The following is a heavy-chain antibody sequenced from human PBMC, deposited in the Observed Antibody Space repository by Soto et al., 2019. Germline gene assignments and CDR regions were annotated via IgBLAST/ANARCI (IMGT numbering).Heavy chain of an antibody. CDR3: ARHTRRGWPRRSDGYNLEFSYFDY. J-gene: IGHJ4*02. V-gene: IGHV4-39*01. CDR2: IYYSGST. CDR1: GGSISSSSYY. D-gene: IGHD5-12*01. Sequence: PSETLSLTCTVSGGSISSSSYYWGWIRQPPGKGLEWIGSIYYSGSTYYNPSLKSRVTISVDTSKNQFSLKLSSVTAADTAVYYCARHTRRGWPRRSDGYNLEFSYFDYWGQGTLVTVSS.